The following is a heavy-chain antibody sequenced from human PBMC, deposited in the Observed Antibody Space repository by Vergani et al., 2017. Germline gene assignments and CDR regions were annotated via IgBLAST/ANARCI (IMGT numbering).Heavy chain of an antibody. CDR2: ISGTKGNK. D-gene: IGHD2-15*01. CDR3: ARWVCAGVSGGSCRPLDYYYYYMDV. CDR1: GYTFRSYG. Sequence: QVQLVQSGAEVKKPGASVKVSCRTSGYTFRSYGISWVRQAPGQGLEWMGWISGTKGNKNYAQNFQGRVTMTTDISTSTANLELRSLGADDTAVYYCARWVCAGVSGGSCRPLDYYYYYMDVWGKGTTVTVSS. V-gene: IGHV1-18*01. J-gene: IGHJ6*03.